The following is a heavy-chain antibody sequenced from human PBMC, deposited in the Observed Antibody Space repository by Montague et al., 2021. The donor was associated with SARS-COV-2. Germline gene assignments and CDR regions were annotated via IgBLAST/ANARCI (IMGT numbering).Heavy chain of an antibody. J-gene: IGHJ4*02. V-gene: IGHV4-61*01. CDR2: IKQSGRT. D-gene: IGHD3-22*01. CDR3: ARGHLSVSMIVVVFTSTSYYFDY. CDR1: GGSVSSGSYY. Sequence: SETLSLTCTVSGGSVSSGSYYWSWIRQPPGKGLEWIGDIKQSGRTNYNPSLKSRVTISVDTSKNQFSLKLTSVTAADTAVYFCARGHLSVSMIVVVFTSTSYYFDYWGQGAQVTVSS.